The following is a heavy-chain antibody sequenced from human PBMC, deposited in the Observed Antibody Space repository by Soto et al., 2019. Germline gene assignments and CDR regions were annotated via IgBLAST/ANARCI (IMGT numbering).Heavy chain of an antibody. V-gene: IGHV1-69*02. J-gene: IGHJ4*02. CDR3: ATSFGSGSRAFDY. D-gene: IGHD3-10*01. Sequence: QVQLVQSGAEVKKPGSSVKVSCKASGDTCNFYTIDRVRQAPGLGLEWMGRFNPILSFSNSALKFQGRVTLTADKSTSTAYMVLSSLRSEDTAIYYCATSFGSGSRAFDYWGQGALVTVSS. CDR2: FNPILSFS. CDR1: GDTCNFYT.